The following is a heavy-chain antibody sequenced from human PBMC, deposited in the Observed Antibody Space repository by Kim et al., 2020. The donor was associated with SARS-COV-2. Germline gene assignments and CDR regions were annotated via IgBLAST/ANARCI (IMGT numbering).Heavy chain of an antibody. CDR3: ASSHSIGGGDNWYFSL. D-gene: IGHD2-21*02. CDR2: IYYSGIT. J-gene: IGHJ2*01. Sequence: SETLSLTCIVSGGSINSYYWNWIRQPPGKGLEWIWSIYYSGITNYNPSLKSRLTISVDTSKNQFSLKLNSVTAADTADYYCASSHSIGGGDNWYFSLW. V-gene: IGHV4-59*08. CDR1: GGSINSYY.